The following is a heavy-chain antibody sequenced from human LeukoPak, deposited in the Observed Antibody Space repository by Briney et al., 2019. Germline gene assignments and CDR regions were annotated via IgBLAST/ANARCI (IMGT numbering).Heavy chain of an antibody. CDR1: GFTFDWH. Sequence: PGGSLRLSCVVSGFTFDWHVSWVRQAPGKGLEWVSAIGDSGGNTFYADSVKGRFTISRDNSKNTLYLQMNSLRSEDTAVYYCARDRVLRFLEWPLNWFDPWGQGTLVTVSS. D-gene: IGHD3-3*01. V-gene: IGHV3-23*01. CDR3: ARDRVLRFLEWPLNWFDP. J-gene: IGHJ5*02. CDR2: IGDSGGNT.